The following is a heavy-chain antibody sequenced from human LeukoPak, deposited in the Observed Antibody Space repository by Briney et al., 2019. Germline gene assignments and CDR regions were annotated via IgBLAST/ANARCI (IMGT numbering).Heavy chain of an antibody. CDR3: AKRRGVGSGSYFDY. V-gene: IGHV3-23*01. J-gene: IGHJ4*02. D-gene: IGHD3-10*01. Sequence: GGSLILSCAASGFTFSSYAMSWVRQAPGKGLEWVSSISGNDGGITYYADSVKGRFTVSRDNSKNTLFLQMNTPRAEDTAVYYCAKRRGVGSGSYFDYWGQGTLVTVSS. CDR2: ISGNDGGIT. CDR1: GFTFSSYA.